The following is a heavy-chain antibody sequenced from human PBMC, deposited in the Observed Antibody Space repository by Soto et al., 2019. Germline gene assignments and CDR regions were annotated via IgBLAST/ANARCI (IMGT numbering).Heavy chain of an antibody. CDR1: GGSFSGYY. CDR3: ARLGNDFWSGWLPHQSGTWFDP. Sequence: QVQLQQWGAGLLKPSETLSLTCAVYGGSFSGYYWSWIRQPPGKGLEWIGEINHSGSTNYNPSLKSRVTISVDTSKNQFSLKLSSVTAADTAVYYCARLGNDFWSGWLPHQSGTWFDPWGQGTLVTVSS. CDR2: INHSGST. D-gene: IGHD3-3*01. J-gene: IGHJ5*02. V-gene: IGHV4-34*01.